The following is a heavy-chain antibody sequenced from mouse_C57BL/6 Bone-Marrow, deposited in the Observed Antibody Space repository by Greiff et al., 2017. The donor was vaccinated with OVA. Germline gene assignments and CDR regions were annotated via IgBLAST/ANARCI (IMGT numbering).Heavy chain of an antibody. V-gene: IGHV14-4*01. Sequence: VQLQQSGAELVRPGASVKLSCTASGFNIKDDYMHWVKQRPEQGLEWIGWIDPENGDTEYASKFQGKATITADTSSNTAYLQLSSLTSEDTAVYYCTPAYNSNLRYFDDWGQGTTLTVSS. J-gene: IGHJ2*01. CDR2: IDPENGDT. CDR1: GFNIKDDY. CDR3: TPAYNSNLRYFDD. D-gene: IGHD2-5*01.